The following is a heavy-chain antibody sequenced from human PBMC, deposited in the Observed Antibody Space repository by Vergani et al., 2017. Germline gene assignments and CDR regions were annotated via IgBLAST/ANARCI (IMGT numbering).Heavy chain of an antibody. CDR1: GDSVSSNSAA. D-gene: IGHD6-13*01. J-gene: IGHJ3*02. Sequence: QVQLQQSGPGLVKPSQTLSLTCAISGDSVSSNSAAWNWIRQSPSRGLEWLGRTYYRSKWYNDYAVSVKSRITINPDTSKNQFSLKLSSVTAADTAVYYCARVYCSSSRGICDAFDIWGQGTMVTVSS. CDR3: ARVYCSSSRGICDAFDI. V-gene: IGHV6-1*01. CDR2: TYYRSKWYN.